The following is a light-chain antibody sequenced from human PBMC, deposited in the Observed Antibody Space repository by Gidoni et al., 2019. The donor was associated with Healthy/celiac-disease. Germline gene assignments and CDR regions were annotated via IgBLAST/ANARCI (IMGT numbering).Light chain of an antibody. Sequence: QSVLTQPPSASGTPGQRVTISCSGSSSNIGRNYVYWYQQLPGTAPKVLIFRTDQRPSGIADRFSASKSGTSASLAVSGLRSEDEANYYCAAWDESLNGMIFGGGTKLTVL. CDR3: AAWDESLNGMI. V-gene: IGLV1-47*01. CDR2: RTD. J-gene: IGLJ2*01. CDR1: SSNIGRNY.